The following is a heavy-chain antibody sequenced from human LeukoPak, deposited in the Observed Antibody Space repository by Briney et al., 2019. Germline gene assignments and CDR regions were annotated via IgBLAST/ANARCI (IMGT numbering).Heavy chain of an antibody. J-gene: IGHJ4*02. CDR2: FYYSGTTNY. CDR1: GASFSSYY. V-gene: IGHV4-59*01. Sequence: SETLSLTCTVSGASFSSYYWSWLRQPPGTGLEGVGYFYYSGTTNYNYNPSLKSRVTMSVDTSKNQFSLKLYSVTAADTAVYYCARDRRPEGFDYWGQGTLVTVSS. CDR3: ARDRRPEGFDY.